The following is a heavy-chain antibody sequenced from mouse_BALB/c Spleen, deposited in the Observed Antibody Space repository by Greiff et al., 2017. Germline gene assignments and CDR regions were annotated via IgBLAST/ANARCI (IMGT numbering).Heavy chain of an antibody. D-gene: IGHD1-1*01. J-gene: IGHJ3*01. CDR3: ARSHYYGPFAY. CDR2: ISYSGST. V-gene: IGHV3-2*02. CDR1: GYSITSDYA. Sequence: ESGPGLVKPSQSLSLTCTVTGYSITSDYAWNWIRQFPGNKLEWMGYISYSGSTSYNPSLKSRISITRDTSKNQFFLQLNSVTTEDTATYYCARSHYYGPFAYWGQGTLVTVSA.